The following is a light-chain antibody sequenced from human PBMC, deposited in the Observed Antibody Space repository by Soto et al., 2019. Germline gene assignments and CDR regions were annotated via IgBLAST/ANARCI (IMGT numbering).Light chain of an antibody. J-gene: IGKJ1*01. Sequence: AIRMTQSPSSFSASTGDRVTITCRASQGISSYLAWYQQKPGKAPKLLIYAASTLQSEVPSRFSGSGSGTYVSLGSSCLQSEDCATYYCQQYYSYPWTFGQGTKVEIK. V-gene: IGKV1-8*01. CDR3: QQYYSYPWT. CDR1: QGISSY. CDR2: AAS.